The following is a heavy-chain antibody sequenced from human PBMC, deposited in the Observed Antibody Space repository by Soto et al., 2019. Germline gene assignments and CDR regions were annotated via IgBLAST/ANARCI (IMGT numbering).Heavy chain of an antibody. CDR2: IYYSGST. D-gene: IGHD4-17*01. Sequence: PSETLSLTCTVSGGSIRSYYWSWIRQPPGKGLEWIGNIYYSGSTNYNPSLKSRVTISVDTSKNQFSLKLSSVTAADTAVYYCARTYGDCFAYWGQETLVTVSS. CDR1: GGSIRSYY. CDR3: ARTYGDCFAY. V-gene: IGHV4-59*01. J-gene: IGHJ4*02.